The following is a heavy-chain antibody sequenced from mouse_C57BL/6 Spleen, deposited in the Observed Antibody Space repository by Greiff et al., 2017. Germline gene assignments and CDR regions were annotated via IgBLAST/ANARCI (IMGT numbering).Heavy chain of an antibody. Sequence: QVQLKQPGAELVKPGASVKLSCKASGYTFTSYWMHWVKQRPGQGLEWIGMIHPNSGSTNYNEKVKSKATLTVDKSSSSAYMQLSSLTSEDSAVYYCAREDYDYDGGNAMDYWGQGTSVTVSS. D-gene: IGHD2-4*01. CDR3: AREDYDYDGGNAMDY. J-gene: IGHJ4*01. V-gene: IGHV1-64*01. CDR2: IHPNSGST. CDR1: GYTFTSYW.